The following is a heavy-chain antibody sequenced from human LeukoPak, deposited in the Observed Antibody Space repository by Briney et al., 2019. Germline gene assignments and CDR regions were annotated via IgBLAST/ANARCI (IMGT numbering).Heavy chain of an antibody. J-gene: IGHJ4*02. V-gene: IGHV4-59*08. CDR3: ARRGSGSPFDY. Sequence: SETLSLTCTVSGGSISGSYWSWIRQPPGKGLEWIGYIYYSGNTNYNPSLKSRVTISVDTSRNQFSLNLSSVTAADTAVYYCARRGSGSPFDYWGQGTLVTVSS. D-gene: IGHD1-26*01. CDR2: IYYSGNT. CDR1: GGSISGSY.